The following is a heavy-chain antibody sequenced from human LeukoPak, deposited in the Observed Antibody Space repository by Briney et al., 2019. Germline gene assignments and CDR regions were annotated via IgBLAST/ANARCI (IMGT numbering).Heavy chain of an antibody. CDR3: ARGSGVPAAPNHDAFDI. CDR2: ISSSGSTI. D-gene: IGHD2-2*01. Sequence: PGGSLRLSCAASGFTFSDYYMSWIRQAPGEGLEWVSYISSSGSTIYYADSVKGRFTISRDNAKNSLYLQMNSLRAEDTAVYYCARGSGVPAAPNHDAFDIWGQGTMVTVSS. J-gene: IGHJ3*02. CDR1: GFTFSDYY. V-gene: IGHV3-11*01.